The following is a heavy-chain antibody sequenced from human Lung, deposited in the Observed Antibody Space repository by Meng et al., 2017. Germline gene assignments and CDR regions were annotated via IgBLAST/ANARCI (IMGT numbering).Heavy chain of an antibody. CDR3: ARDEDISAAGKLFGDY. V-gene: IGHV1-2*06. Sequence: QVQLVQSGAEGKKPGASVNVSCKASGYTFPDYWLHWVRRAPGQGLEWMGRINPKSGDTHYAQRFQGRVTMTGDTSISTAYMELSGLRSDDTAMYYCARDEDISAAGKLFGDYWGQGTLVTVSS. CDR2: INPKSGDT. CDR1: GYTFPDYW. J-gene: IGHJ4*02. D-gene: IGHD6-13*01.